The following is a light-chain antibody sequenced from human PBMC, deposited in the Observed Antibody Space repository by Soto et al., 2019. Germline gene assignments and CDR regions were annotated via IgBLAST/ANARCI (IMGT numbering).Light chain of an antibody. Sequence: EIVMTQSPPTLSLSPGERATLSCRGSQRISTNVAWYQHKPGQAPRLLIYGASSRATGIPDRFSGSGSGTDFTLTISRLEPEDFAVYYCQQDCTSPRTFGQGTKVDIK. J-gene: IGKJ1*01. CDR3: QQDCTSPRT. CDR1: QRISTN. V-gene: IGKV3-20*01. CDR2: GAS.